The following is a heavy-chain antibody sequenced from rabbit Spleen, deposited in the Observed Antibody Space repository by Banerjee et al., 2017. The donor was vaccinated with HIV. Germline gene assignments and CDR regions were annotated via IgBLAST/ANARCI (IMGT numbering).Heavy chain of an antibody. CDR3: VREVAARFKL. CDR2: IDPVFGIT. CDR1: GFTISSSHW. V-gene: IGHV1S45*01. J-gene: IGHJ4*01. D-gene: IGHD4-1*01. Sequence: QEQLVESGGGLVQPEGSLTLTCTASGFTISSSHWIWWVRRAPGKGLEWIGYIDPVFGITYFANWVNGRFTISSHNAQNTLFLQLNSLTAADTATYFCVREVAARFKLWGQGTLVTVS.